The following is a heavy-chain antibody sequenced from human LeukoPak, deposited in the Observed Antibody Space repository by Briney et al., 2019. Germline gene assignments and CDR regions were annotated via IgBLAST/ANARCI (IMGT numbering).Heavy chain of an antibody. D-gene: IGHD3-16*01. Sequence: PGGSLRLSCAVSGFRFGSDWMSWVRQAPGKGLEWMANISPDGSEKFYVDSVKGRFTISRDNGKNSLYLQLNSLRADDTAVYYCARYYDPPVGDAFDLWGQGTMVTVSS. V-gene: IGHV3-7*01. CDR2: ISPDGSEK. CDR3: ARYYDPPVGDAFDL. CDR1: GFRFGSDW. J-gene: IGHJ3*01.